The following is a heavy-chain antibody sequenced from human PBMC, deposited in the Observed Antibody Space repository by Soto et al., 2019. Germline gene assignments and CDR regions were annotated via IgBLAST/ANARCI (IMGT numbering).Heavy chain of an antibody. Sequence: EMQLVESGGGLVQPGGSLRLSCAASGFTFSDHYMDWVRQAPGKGLEWVGRIRNKANNNATEYDAYVRGRFTISRDDSKNSLYLQMNSLETEDTAVYYGVRVSLVASAAAPRGWFDPWGQGTLVTVSS. V-gene: IGHV3-72*01. J-gene: IGHJ5*02. CDR2: IRNKANNNAT. D-gene: IGHD2-15*01. CDR3: VRVSLVASAAAPRGWFDP. CDR1: GFTFSDHY.